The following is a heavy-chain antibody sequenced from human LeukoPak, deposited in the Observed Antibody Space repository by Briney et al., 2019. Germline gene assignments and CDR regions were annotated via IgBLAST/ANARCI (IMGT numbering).Heavy chain of an antibody. J-gene: IGHJ6*03. V-gene: IGHV3-13*01. Sequence: HPGGSLRLSCAASGFIFSSFDMHWVRQPTGQGLEWVSTIGTASDTYYPGSVEGRFTLSRDNAKNSLYLQMNSLTAGDTAVYYCARGPPRGKYYYMDVWGKGTTVTVSS. CDR3: ARGPPRGKYYYMDV. D-gene: IGHD1-1*01. CDR2: IGTASDT. CDR1: GFIFSSFD.